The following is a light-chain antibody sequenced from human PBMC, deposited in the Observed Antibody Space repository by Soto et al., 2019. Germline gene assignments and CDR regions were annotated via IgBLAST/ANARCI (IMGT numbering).Light chain of an antibody. Sequence: QSALTQPGSVSVSPGQSITISCAVTSSDVGGYNYCSLYQQHPCKAPKVVIYEVSNRPSRVSNRFSGSKSGNTASVTISGLEAEDEADSYWSSYARRSSIYAFGSGPKVTV. J-gene: IGLJ1*01. V-gene: IGLV2-14*03. CDR1: SSDVGGYNY. CDR2: EVS. CDR3: SSYARRSSIYA.